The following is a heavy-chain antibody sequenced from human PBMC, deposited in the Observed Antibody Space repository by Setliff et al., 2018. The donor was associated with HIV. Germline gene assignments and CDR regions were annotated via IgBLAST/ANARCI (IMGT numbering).Heavy chain of an antibody. J-gene: IGHJ5*02. D-gene: IGHD2-2*01. Sequence: GESLKISCAASGFTFSSYAMSWVRQAPGKGLEWVSAISGSGGSTYYADSVKGRFIISRDNSKNTLYLQMNSLRAEDTAVYYCAKSEASQPRWFDPWGQGTLVTVSS. V-gene: IGHV3-23*01. CDR1: GFTFSSYA. CDR2: ISGSGGST. CDR3: AKSEASQPRWFDP.